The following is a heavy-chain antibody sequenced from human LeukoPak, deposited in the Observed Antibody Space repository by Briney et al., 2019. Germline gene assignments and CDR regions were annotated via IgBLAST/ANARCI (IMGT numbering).Heavy chain of an antibody. Sequence: GGSLRLSCAASGFTFSRYWMHWVRQAPGKGLVWVSRINSDGSSTSYADSVKGRFTISRDNAKNTLYLQMNSLRAEDTAVYYCARSLAPASIVVVPAADIDYWGQGTLVTVSS. V-gene: IGHV3-74*01. CDR1: GFTFSRYW. CDR2: INSDGSST. D-gene: IGHD2-2*01. J-gene: IGHJ4*02. CDR3: ARSLAPASIVVVPAADIDY.